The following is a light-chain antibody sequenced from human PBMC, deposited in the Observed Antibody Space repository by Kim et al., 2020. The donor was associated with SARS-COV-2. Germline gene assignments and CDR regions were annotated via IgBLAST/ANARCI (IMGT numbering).Light chain of an antibody. CDR3: QQYDYVPIT. CDR1: QDISNY. V-gene: IGKV1-33*01. CDR2: DAS. J-gene: IGKJ5*01. Sequence: ASVGDRVTITCQASQDISNYLSWYQQRPGKAPKLLIYDASNLKTGVPSRFSGSGSGTDFTLTINSLQPEDIATYYCQQYDYVPITFGQGTRLEI.